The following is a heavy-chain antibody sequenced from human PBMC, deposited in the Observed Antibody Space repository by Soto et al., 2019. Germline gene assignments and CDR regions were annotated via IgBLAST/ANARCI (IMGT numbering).Heavy chain of an antibody. CDR1: GFTFSSYA. J-gene: IGHJ6*02. D-gene: IGHD6-6*01. Sequence: PGGSLRLSCAASGFTFSSYAMHWVRQAPGKGLEWVAVISYDGSNKYYADSVKGRFTISRDNSKNTLYLQMNSLRAEDTAVYYCARASPESIAARRVPPYYYYGMDVWGQGTTVTVSS. CDR3: ARASPESIAARRVPPYYYYGMDV. CDR2: ISYDGSNK. V-gene: IGHV3-30-3*01.